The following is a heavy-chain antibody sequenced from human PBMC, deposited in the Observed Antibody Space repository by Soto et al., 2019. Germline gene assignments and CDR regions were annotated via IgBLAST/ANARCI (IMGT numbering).Heavy chain of an antibody. CDR3: ASSNTMVRADSDY. CDR2: INHSGST. Sequence: QVQLQQWVAGLLKPSETLSLTCAVYGGSFSGYYWSWIRQPPGKGLEWIGEINHSGSTNYNPSLKSRVTISVDTFKNQFSLKLISVTAADTAVYYCASSNTMVRADSDYWGQGSLVTVSS. D-gene: IGHD3-10*01. V-gene: IGHV4-34*01. J-gene: IGHJ4*02. CDR1: GGSFSGYY.